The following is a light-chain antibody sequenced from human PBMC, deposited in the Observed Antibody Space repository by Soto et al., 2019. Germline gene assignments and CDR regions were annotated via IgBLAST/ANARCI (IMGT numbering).Light chain of an antibody. Sequence: QSALTQPASVSGAPGQSITISCTGTSSDVGTYTFVSWYQQHPGKAPKLMISEVSHRPSGVSNRFSGSKSGNTASLTISGLQSEDEADYYCSSHTSYTTVLFGGGTTLTVL. J-gene: IGLJ2*01. V-gene: IGLV2-14*01. CDR2: EVS. CDR3: SSHTSYTTVL. CDR1: SSDVGTYTF.